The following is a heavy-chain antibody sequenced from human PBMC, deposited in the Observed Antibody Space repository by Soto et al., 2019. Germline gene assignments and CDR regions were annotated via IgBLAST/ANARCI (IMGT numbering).Heavy chain of an antibody. J-gene: IGHJ4*02. Sequence: EVQLVESGGDLVQRGGSLRLSCVASGFTFSVYSMNWVRQAPGKGLEWFSYITSDTTTIKYADSVKGRFTISRDNAKNSVYLQMNSLRDEDTAVYYCARSVEGHFDYWGQGTVVTVSS. CDR3: ARSVEGHFDY. CDR2: ITSDTTTI. V-gene: IGHV3-48*02. D-gene: IGHD6-19*01. CDR1: GFTFSVYS.